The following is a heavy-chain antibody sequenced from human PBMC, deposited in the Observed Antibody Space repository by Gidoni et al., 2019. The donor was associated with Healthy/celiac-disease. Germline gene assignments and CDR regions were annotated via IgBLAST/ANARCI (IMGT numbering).Heavy chain of an antibody. J-gene: IGHJ5*02. CDR2: IYYSGST. Sequence: WIRQHPGKGLEWIGYIYYSGSTYYNPSLKSLVTISVDTSKNQFSLKLSSVTAADTTVYYCARGTAMRTTVVKAVNWFDPWGQGTLVTVSS. V-gene: IGHV4-31*01. D-gene: IGHD4-17*01. CDR3: ARGTAMRTTVVKAVNWFDP.